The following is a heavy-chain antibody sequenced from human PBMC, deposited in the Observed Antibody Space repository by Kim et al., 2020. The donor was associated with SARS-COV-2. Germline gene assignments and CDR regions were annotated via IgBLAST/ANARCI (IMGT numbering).Heavy chain of an antibody. Sequence: GGSLRLSCVVSGFTVSNTYMSWVRQAPGKGLEWVSIICGGGSTSYADTLKGRLTISRDDSKNTVYLQMNSLIAEDTALYFCAREPSTYFDYWGQGTLVTVSS. V-gene: IGHV3-66*01. CDR1: GFTVSNTY. CDR3: AREPSTYFDY. J-gene: IGHJ4*02. CDR2: ICGGGST.